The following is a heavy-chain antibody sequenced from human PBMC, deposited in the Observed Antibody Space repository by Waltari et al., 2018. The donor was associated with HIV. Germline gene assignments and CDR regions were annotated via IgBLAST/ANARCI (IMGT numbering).Heavy chain of an antibody. V-gene: IGHV5-51*01. J-gene: IGHJ6*02. CDR2: PFPCDSAT. CDR3: ARHARPGGMVYYYGMDV. D-gene: IGHD2-15*01. Sequence: EVQLVQSGAEVKKPGESLKISCKGSGYSFTSYWIGWVRQMPGKGLEWMGIPFPCDSATSYSPSLQGQVTISADKSISTAYLQWSSLKASDTALYYCARHARPGGMVYYYGMDVWGQGTTVTVSS. CDR1: GYSFTSYW.